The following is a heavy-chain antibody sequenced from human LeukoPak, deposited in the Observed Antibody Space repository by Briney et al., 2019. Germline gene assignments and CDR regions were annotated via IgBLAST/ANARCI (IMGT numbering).Heavy chain of an antibody. J-gene: IGHJ4*02. D-gene: IGHD3-10*01. CDR2: ISSSSSTI. CDR3: ATLSLVPDY. CDR1: GFTFSSCS. Sequence: GGSLRLSCAASGFTFSSCSMNWVRQAPGKGLEWVSYISSSSSTIYYADSVKGRFTISRDDAKNSLYLQMNRLRAEDTAVYYCATLSLVPDYWGQGTLVTVSS. V-gene: IGHV3-48*01.